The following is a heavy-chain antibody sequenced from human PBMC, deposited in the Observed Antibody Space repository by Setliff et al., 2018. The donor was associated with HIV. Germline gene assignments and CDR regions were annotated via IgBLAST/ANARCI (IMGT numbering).Heavy chain of an antibody. J-gene: IGHJ4*01. D-gene: IGHD3-10*01. CDR3: ARDRGGSDYFDY. CDR1: GFTFSYFW. V-gene: IGHV3-7*01. CDR2: IKHDGSET. Sequence: GESLKISCTASGFTFSYFWMSWVRQTPGKGLEWVATIKHDGSETYYVDSVKGRFTISRDNAKDSLFLRINSLSAEDTGVFYCARDRGGSDYFDYWGHGTRGTSPQ.